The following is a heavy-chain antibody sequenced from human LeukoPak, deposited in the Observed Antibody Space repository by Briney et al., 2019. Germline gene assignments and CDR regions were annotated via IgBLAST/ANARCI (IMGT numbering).Heavy chain of an antibody. J-gene: IGHJ6*03. CDR1: GYSFTSYW. Sequence: GESLKISCKGSGYSFTSYWIGGVRQVRGKGLEWMGIIYPGDSDTRYRPSFQGQVTISADKSIRPAYLQWSSLKASDTAMYYCARLGPDVGQQAGQMDYYYYMDVWGKGTTVTVSS. D-gene: IGHD6-13*01. CDR3: ARLGPDVGQQAGQMDYYYYMDV. V-gene: IGHV5-51*01. CDR2: IYPGDSDT.